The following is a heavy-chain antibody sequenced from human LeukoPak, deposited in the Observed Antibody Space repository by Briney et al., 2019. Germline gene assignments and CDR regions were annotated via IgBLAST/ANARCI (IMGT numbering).Heavy chain of an antibody. J-gene: IGHJ4*02. CDR1: GGSISSGDYS. Sequence: SLTLSLTCAVSGGSISSGDYSWNWIRQPPGKGLEWIGYIYHSVSTYYNPSLKSRVTISLERSKNQFSLKLTSVTAADAALYHCARANGYYGSGIPYFDFWGQGTLVTVSS. V-gene: IGHV4-30-2*01. CDR2: IYHSVST. D-gene: IGHD3-10*01. CDR3: ARANGYYGSGIPYFDF.